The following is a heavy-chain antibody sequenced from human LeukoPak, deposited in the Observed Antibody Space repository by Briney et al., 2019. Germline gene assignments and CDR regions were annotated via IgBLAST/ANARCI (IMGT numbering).Heavy chain of an antibody. J-gene: IGHJ5*02. CDR1: GYTFIRYG. CDR2: ISANNGNT. CDR3: ARERVGASGWFDP. V-gene: IGHV1-18*01. Sequence: ASVKVSCKASGYTFIRYGISWVRQAPGQGLEWMGWISANNGNTNYAQKFQGRATLTTDTSTSTAYMELRSLRCDDTAVYYCARERVGASGWFDPWGQGTLVTVSS. D-gene: IGHD1-26*01.